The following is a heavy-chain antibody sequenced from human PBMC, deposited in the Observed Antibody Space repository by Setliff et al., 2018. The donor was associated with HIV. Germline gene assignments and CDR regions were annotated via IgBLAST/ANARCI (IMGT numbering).Heavy chain of an antibody. J-gene: IGHJ4*02. Sequence: PSETLSLTCAVSGYSISSGYYWGWIRQPPGKGLEWIGHIYTSGNANYNPSLRSRVTISVDTSKNQFSLKVSSVTAADTAIYYCARAPVVSTMYYLGHWGQGTLVTVSS. D-gene: IGHD5-12*01. CDR1: GYSISSGYY. CDR3: ARAPVVSTMYYLGH. CDR2: IYTSGNA. V-gene: IGHV4-38-2*01.